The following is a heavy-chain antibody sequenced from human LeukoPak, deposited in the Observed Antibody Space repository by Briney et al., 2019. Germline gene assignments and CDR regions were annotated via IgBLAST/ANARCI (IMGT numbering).Heavy chain of an antibody. CDR1: GFTFSSYA. J-gene: IGHJ4*02. V-gene: IGHV3-23*01. CDR3: AKSIAAPGY. CDR2: VSGSGGST. D-gene: IGHD6-6*01. Sequence: GGSLRLSCAASGFTFSSYAMSWVRQAPGKGLEWVSAVSGSGGSTYYADSVRGRFTISRNNSKNTLYLQLSSLRADDTAVYYCAKSIAAPGYWGQGTLVTASS.